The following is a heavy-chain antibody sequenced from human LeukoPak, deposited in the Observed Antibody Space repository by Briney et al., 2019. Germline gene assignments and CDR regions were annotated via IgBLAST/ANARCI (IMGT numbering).Heavy chain of an antibody. CDR2: INHSGST. CDR1: GGSFSGYY. J-gene: IGHJ4*02. D-gene: IGHD3-10*01. V-gene: IGHV4-34*01. Sequence: SETLSLTCAVYGGSFSGYYWSWIRQPPGKGLEWIGEINHSGSTNYNPSLKSRVAISVDTSKNQFSLKLSSVTAADTAVYYCARGRSSRWFGELYPDYWGQGTLVTVSS. CDR3: ARGRSSRWFGELYPDY.